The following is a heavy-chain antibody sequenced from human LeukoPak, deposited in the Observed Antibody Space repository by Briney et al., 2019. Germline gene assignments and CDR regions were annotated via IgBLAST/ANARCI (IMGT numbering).Heavy chain of an antibody. Sequence: GESLKISCKASGYSFTSYWIGWVRQMPGKGLEWLGLIYPGNSDTRYSPFFQGQVTFSVDTSISTAYLHWGGLKASDTAMYYCARFALTSSLDYWGQGTLVTVSS. V-gene: IGHV5-51*01. CDR2: IYPGNSDT. J-gene: IGHJ4*02. CDR1: GYSFTSYW. D-gene: IGHD6-13*01. CDR3: ARFALTSSLDY.